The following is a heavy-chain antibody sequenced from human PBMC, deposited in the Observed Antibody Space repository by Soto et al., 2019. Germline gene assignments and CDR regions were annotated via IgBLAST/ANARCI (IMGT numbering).Heavy chain of an antibody. D-gene: IGHD2-15*01. CDR2: IYYSGST. Sequence: QVQLQESGPGLVKPSQTLSLTCTVSGGSISSGGYYWSWIRQHPGKGLEWIVYIYYSGSTYYNPSLKSRVTISVDTSKNQFSLKLSSVTAADTAVYYCASLLIGGSVLFDYWGQGTLVTVSS. V-gene: IGHV4-31*03. J-gene: IGHJ4*02. CDR1: GGSISSGGYY. CDR3: ASLLIGGSVLFDY.